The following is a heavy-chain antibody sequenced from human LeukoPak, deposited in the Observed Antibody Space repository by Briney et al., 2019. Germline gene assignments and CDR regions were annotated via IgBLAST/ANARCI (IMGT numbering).Heavy chain of an antibody. CDR2: INHSGST. Sequence: PSETLSLTCAVYGGSFSGYYWSWIRRPPGKGLEWIGEINHSGSTNYNPSLKSRVTISVDTSKNQFSLKLSSVTAADTAVYYCARGGYYGSGSTYYFDYWGQGTLVTVSS. CDR1: GGSFSGYY. D-gene: IGHD3-10*01. J-gene: IGHJ4*02. V-gene: IGHV4-34*01. CDR3: ARGGYYGSGSTYYFDY.